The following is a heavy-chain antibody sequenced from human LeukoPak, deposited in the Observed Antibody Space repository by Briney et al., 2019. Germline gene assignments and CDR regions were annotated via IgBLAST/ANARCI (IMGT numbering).Heavy chain of an antibody. CDR3: ARGSIRLVITNLMGY. V-gene: IGHV3-74*01. CDR2: INSDGSST. CDR1: GFTFSSYW. Sequence: GGSLRLSCAASGFTFSSYWMHWVRQASGKGLVWVSRINSDGSSTSYADSVKGRFTISRDNAKNTLYLQMNSLRAEDTAVYYCARGSIRLVITNLMGYWGQGILVTVSS. J-gene: IGHJ4*02. D-gene: IGHD3-22*01.